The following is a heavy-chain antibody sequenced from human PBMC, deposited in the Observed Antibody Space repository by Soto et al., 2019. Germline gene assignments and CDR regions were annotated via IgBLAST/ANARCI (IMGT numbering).Heavy chain of an antibody. J-gene: IGHJ2*01. D-gene: IGHD3-16*01. CDR1: GGSFSAYY. CDR3: AGENFLRGFFAVSSVV. CDR2: INHNGNS. V-gene: IGHV4-34*01. Sequence: SETLSLTCAASGGSFSAYYWSWIRQPPGRGLEWIGGINHNGNSNYNPALESRVTISVDTSKNQFSLKLISVTAADTAVYYCAGENFLRGFFAVSSVVWGRATVV.